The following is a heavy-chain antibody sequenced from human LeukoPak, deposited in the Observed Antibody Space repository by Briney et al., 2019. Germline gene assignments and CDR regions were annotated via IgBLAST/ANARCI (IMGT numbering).Heavy chain of an antibody. Sequence: PGGSLRLSCAASGFTFDDYGMSWVRQAPGKGLEWVSGINWNGGSTGYADSVKGRFTISRDNAKNSLYLQMNSLRAEDTALYYCARDSNMVRGVIIIEYYYYMDVWGKGTTVTVSS. D-gene: IGHD3-10*01. CDR3: ARDSNMVRGVIIIEYYYYMDV. V-gene: IGHV3-20*04. CDR1: GFTFDDYG. J-gene: IGHJ6*03. CDR2: INWNGGST.